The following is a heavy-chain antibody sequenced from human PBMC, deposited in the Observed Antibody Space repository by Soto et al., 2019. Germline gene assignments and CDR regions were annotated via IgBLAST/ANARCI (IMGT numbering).Heavy chain of an antibody. CDR2: IYWDDDK. V-gene: IGHV2-5*02. CDR3: AQRTVTTFNY. Sequence: QITLKESGPTLVKPTQTLTLTCTFSGFSLSTSGVGVGWFRQPPGKALEWLALIYWDDDKRYSPSLKSRLTSTKDTPKDRVDLTMTNRDPVDTATYYCAQRTVTTFNYWGQGTLVTVSS. CDR1: GFSLSTSGVG. D-gene: IGHD4-17*01. J-gene: IGHJ4*02.